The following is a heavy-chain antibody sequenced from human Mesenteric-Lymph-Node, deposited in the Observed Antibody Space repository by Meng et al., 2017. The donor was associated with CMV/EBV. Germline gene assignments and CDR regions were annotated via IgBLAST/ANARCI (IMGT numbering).Heavy chain of an antibody. V-gene: IGHV3-9*01. Sequence: GGSLRLSCAASGFTFDDYTMHWVRQAPGMGLEWVSSIAWNSGALGYADSVKGRFTISRDNAKNTLYLQMNSLRAEDTAVYYCARGDTSCYAWGQGTLVTVSS. CDR2: IAWNSGAL. D-gene: IGHD2-2*01. CDR1: GFTFDDYT. CDR3: ARGDTSCYA. J-gene: IGHJ4*02.